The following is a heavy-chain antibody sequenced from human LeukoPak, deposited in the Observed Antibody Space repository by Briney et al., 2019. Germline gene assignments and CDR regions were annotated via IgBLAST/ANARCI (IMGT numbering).Heavy chain of an antibody. D-gene: IGHD3-22*01. V-gene: IGHV5-51*01. Sequence: GESLKISYKGSGYSFTSYWIGWVRQMPGKGLEWMGIIYPGDSDTRYSPSFQGQVTISADKSISTAYLQWSSLKASDTAMYYCARSYYYDSSGSRDWFDPWGQGTLVTVSS. CDR3: ARSYYYDSSGSRDWFDP. J-gene: IGHJ5*02. CDR1: GYSFTSYW. CDR2: IYPGDSDT.